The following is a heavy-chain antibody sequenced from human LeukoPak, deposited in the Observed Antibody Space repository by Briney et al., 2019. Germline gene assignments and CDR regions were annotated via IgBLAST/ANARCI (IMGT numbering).Heavy chain of an antibody. V-gene: IGHV3-66*02. J-gene: IGHJ3*02. CDR2: IYSGGST. Sequence: PGGSLGLSCQASGFTVSSNYMSWVPQAPGKGLEWVSVIYSGGSTYYADSVKGRFTISRDNSKNTLYLQMNSLRAEDTAVYYCARDHRGADAFDIWGQGTMVTVSS. CDR1: GFTVSSNY. CDR3: ARDHRGADAFDI. D-gene: IGHD5-12*01.